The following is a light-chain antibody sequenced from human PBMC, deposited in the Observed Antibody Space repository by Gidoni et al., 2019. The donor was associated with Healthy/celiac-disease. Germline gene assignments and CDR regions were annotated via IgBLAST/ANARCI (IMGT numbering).Light chain of an antibody. CDR2: LNSDDSH. Sequence: QLVLTQSPSASASLGASVKFTCTLSSGHSSYAIAWHQQQPEKGPRYLMKLNSDDSHSKGDGIPDRFSGSSSGAERYLTISSLQSEDEADYYCQTWGTGIGVFGGGTKLTVL. CDR3: QTWGTGIGV. CDR1: SGHSSYA. J-gene: IGLJ2*01. V-gene: IGLV4-69*01.